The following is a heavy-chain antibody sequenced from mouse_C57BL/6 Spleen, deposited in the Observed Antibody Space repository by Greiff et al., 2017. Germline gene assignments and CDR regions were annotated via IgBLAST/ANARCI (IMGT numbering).Heavy chain of an antibody. J-gene: IGHJ3*01. CDR3: ARSPGWFAY. CDR1: GYSFTGYF. CDR2: INPYNGDT. V-gene: IGHV1-20*01. Sequence: VPVKQSGPELVKPGDSVKISCKASGYSFTGYFMNWVMQSHGKSLEWIGRINPYNGDTFYNPKFKGKATLTVDKSSSTSYMDLRRLASEDSAVYYCARSPGWFAYWGQGTLVTVSA.